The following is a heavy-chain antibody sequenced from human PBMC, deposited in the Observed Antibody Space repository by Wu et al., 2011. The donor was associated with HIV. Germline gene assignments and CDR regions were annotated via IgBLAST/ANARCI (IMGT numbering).Heavy chain of an antibody. CDR3: ARVTGDLGWFDP. D-gene: IGHD7-27*01. Sequence: QVQLVQSGAEVKKPGASVKVSCTASGYTFSGYYMNWVRQAPGQGLEWMGWINPDSGDTKFAQKFQGRVTMTRDTSISTAYMELSRLRSDDTAVYYCARVTGDLGWFDPGAREPWSPVSS. V-gene: IGHV1-2*02. CDR2: INPDSGDT. CDR1: GYTFSGYY. J-gene: IGHJ5*02.